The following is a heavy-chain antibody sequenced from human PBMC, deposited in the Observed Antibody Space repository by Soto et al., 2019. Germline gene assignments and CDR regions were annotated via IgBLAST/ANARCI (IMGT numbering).Heavy chain of an antibody. D-gene: IGHD2-15*01. CDR3: VKVSGYCTGGSCFSYFDY. CDR2: IWYDGSNK. V-gene: IGHV3-33*06. Sequence: GGSLRLSCAASGFTFSSYGMHWVRQAPGKGLEWVAVIWYDGSNKYYADSVKGRFTISRDNSKNTLYLQMNSLRAEDTAVYYCVKVSGYCTGGSCFSYFDYWGQGALVTVS. CDR1: GFTFSSYG. J-gene: IGHJ4*02.